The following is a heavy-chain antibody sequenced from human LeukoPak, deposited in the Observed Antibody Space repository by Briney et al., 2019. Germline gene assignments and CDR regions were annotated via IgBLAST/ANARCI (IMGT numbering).Heavy chain of an antibody. V-gene: IGHV4-31*03. Sequence: SETLSLTCTVSGDSITRGGCFWSWIRQHPVKGLEWIGYMHYSESANYNPSLKSRFTISVDTSQNQISLKVNSVTAADTAVYYCARERGRLVDYWGQGTLVTVAS. CDR2: MHYSESA. CDR3: ARERGRLVDY. CDR1: GDSITRGGCF. J-gene: IGHJ4*02. D-gene: IGHD6-25*01.